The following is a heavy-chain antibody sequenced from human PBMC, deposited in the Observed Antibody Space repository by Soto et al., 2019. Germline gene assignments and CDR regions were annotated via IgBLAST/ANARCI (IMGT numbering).Heavy chain of an antibody. CDR1: GGSISSSNW. J-gene: IGHJ6*02. D-gene: IGHD4-17*01. Sequence: PSETLSLTCAVSGGSISSSNWWSWVRQPPGKGLEWIGEIYHSGSTNYNPSLKSRVTISVDKSKNQFSLKLSSVTAADTAVYYCAKRGTVTSGYYYYGMDVWGQGTTVTVSS. V-gene: IGHV4-4*02. CDR2: IYHSGST. CDR3: AKRGTVTSGYYYYGMDV.